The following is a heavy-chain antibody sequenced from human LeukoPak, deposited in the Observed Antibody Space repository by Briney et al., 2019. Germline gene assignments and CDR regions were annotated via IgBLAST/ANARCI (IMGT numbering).Heavy chain of an antibody. D-gene: IGHD3-10*01. CDR2: IYSGGST. J-gene: IGHJ6*02. V-gene: IGHV3-66*01. Sequence: GGSLRLSCAASGFTVGSNYMSWVRQAPGKGLEWVSVIYSGGSTYYADSVKGRFTISRDNSKNTLYLQMNSLRAEDTAVYYCARVAIYYGSGSYSSTGYYYGMDVWGQGTTVTVSS. CDR3: ARVAIYYGSGSYSSTGYYYGMDV. CDR1: GFTVGSNY.